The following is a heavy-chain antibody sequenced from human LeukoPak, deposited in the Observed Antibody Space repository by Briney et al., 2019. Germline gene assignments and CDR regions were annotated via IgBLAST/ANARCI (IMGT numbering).Heavy chain of an antibody. J-gene: IGHJ4*02. Sequence: SETLSLTCTVSGGSISSSYWNWIRQPPGKALEWIGSIYHSGYTYYNPSLKSRVTISVDTSKNQFSLKLSSVTAADTAVYYCARSSMFRGVTVDYWGQGTLVTVSS. CDR3: ARSSMFRGVTVDY. D-gene: IGHD3-10*01. V-gene: IGHV4-59*05. CDR2: IYHSGYT. CDR1: GGSISSSY.